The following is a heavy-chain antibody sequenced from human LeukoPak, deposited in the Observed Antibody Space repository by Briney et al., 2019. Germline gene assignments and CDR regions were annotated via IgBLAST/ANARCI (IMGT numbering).Heavy chain of an antibody. CDR1: GFTFKSYN. V-gene: IGHV3-21*06. Sequence: PGGPLRLSCAASGFTFKSYNMNWVRQAPGKGLEWVSAISGDSVWIYHAESLRGRFTISRDNAKNSLFLEMTSLRAEDTAVYYCARDWGQTAHLPSLDHWGRGTPVTVSS. CDR2: ISGDSVWI. D-gene: IGHD3-16*01. CDR3: ARDWGQTAHLPSLDH. J-gene: IGHJ4*02.